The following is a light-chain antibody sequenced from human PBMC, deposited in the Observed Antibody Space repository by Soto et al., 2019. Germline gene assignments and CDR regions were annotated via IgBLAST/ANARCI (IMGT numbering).Light chain of an antibody. CDR1: QSLLHSNGYNY. V-gene: IGKV2-28*01. Sequence: DIVMTQSPLSLPFTPGEPASISCRSSQSLLHSNGYNYLDWYLQKPGQSPQLLIYLGSNRASGVPDRFSGSGLGTDFTLKISRVEAEDVGVYYCMQALQTPKTFGGGTKVEIK. J-gene: IGKJ4*01. CDR2: LGS. CDR3: MQALQTPKT.